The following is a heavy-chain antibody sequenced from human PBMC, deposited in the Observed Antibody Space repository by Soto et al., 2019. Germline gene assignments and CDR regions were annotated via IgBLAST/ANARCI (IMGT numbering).Heavy chain of an antibody. J-gene: IGHJ4*02. CDR3: ARDKITGLFDY. CDR2: INHSGST. D-gene: IGHD2-8*02. V-gene: IGHV4-34*01. CDR1: GGSFSGYY. Sequence: QVQLQQWGAGLLKPSETLSLTCAAYGGSFSGYYWTWIRQPPGTGLEWIGEINHSGSTNYNPSLKGRVTISVDTSKNQFSLKLTSVTAADTAVYYCARDKITGLFDYWGQGTLVTVSS.